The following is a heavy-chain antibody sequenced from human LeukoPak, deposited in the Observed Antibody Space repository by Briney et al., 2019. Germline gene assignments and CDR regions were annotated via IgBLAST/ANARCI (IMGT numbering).Heavy chain of an antibody. Sequence: ASVKVSCKASGYTFTGYYMHWVRQAPGQGLEWMGRINPNSGGTNYAQKFQGRVTMTRDTSINTAYMELSRLRSDDTAVYYCAREDSNPKYYYYYGMDVWGQGTTVTVSS. J-gene: IGHJ6*02. CDR2: INPNSGGT. D-gene: IGHD4-11*01. CDR3: AREDSNPKYYYYYGMDV. V-gene: IGHV1-2*06. CDR1: GYTFTGYY.